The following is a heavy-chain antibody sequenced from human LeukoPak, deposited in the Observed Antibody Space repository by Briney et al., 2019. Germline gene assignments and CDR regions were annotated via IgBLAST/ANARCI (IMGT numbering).Heavy chain of an antibody. CDR3: ARALDFDWLDY. D-gene: IGHD3-9*01. J-gene: IGHJ4*02. CDR1: RFTFRNYG. Sequence: GMSLRLSCAASRFTFRNYGMHWVRQAPGKGLEWVAVISYDGSNKYYADSVKGRFTISRDNSKNTLYLQMNSLRAEDTAVYYCARALDFDWLDYWGQGTLVTVSS. CDR2: ISYDGSNK. V-gene: IGHV3-30*19.